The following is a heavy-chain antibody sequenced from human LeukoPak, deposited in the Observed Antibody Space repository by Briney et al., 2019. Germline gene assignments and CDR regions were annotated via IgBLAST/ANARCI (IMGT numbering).Heavy chain of an antibody. D-gene: IGHD3-22*01. CDR3: ARGPITTRSHFDY. CDR2: IIPIFATA. J-gene: IGHJ4*02. V-gene: IGHV1-69*13. Sequence: SVKVSCKASGGTFSSYAVSWVRQAPGQGLEWMGGIIPIFATANYAQKFQGRVTITADESTSTAYMELSSLRSEDTAVYYCARGPITTRSHFDYWGQGTLVTVSS. CDR1: GGTFSSYA.